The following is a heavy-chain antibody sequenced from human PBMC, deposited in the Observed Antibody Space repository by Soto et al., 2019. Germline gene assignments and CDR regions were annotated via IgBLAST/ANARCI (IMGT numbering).Heavy chain of an antibody. V-gene: IGHV3-30-3*01. D-gene: IGHD3-3*01. CDR2: ISYDGSNK. CDR1: GFTFSSYA. J-gene: IGHJ4*02. CDR3: ARGLTWSVYYILDY. Sequence: QVQLVESGGGVVQPGRSLRLSCAASGFTFSSYAMHWVRQAPGKGLEWVAVISYDGSNKYYADSVKGRFTISRDNSKNTLYLQMNSLRAEDTAVYYCARGLTWSVYYILDYWGQGTLVTVSS.